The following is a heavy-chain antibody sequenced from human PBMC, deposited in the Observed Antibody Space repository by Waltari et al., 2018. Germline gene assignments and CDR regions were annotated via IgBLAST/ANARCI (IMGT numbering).Heavy chain of an antibody. CDR2: IKQDGSDK. V-gene: IGHV3-7*01. D-gene: IGHD3-16*01. CDR1: GFTFSMYW. Sequence: EVQLVESGGGLVQPGGSLRLSCADSGFTFSMYWMTWVRQAPGKGLETVANIKQDGSDKYYVASVKGRFTVSKDNAKNSLYLQMHSLRAEDTGVYYCARDGGGGSFQLWGQGTLVTVSS. CDR3: ARDGGGGSFQL. J-gene: IGHJ1*01.